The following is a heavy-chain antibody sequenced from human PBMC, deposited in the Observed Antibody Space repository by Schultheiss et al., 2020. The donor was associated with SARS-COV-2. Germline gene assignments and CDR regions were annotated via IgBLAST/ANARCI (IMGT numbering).Heavy chain of an antibody. Sequence: GGSLRLSCAASGFTFSCYWMNWVRQAPGKGPEWVSYITSSSSAIYYADSVKGRFTISRDNSDNTLYLQMSSLTSEDTAVYYCARGYGGDSVFPDYWGQGTLVTVSS. V-gene: IGHV3-48*01. CDR2: ITSSSSAI. D-gene: IGHD4-23*01. CDR1: GFTFSCYW. J-gene: IGHJ4*02. CDR3: ARGYGGDSVFPDY.